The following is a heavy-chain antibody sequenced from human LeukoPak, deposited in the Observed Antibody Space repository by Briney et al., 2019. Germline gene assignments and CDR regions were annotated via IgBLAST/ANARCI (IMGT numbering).Heavy chain of an antibody. Sequence: PSETLSLTCTVSGGSISSYYWSWIRQPAGKGLEWIGRIYTSGSTNYNPSLKSRVTISVDKSKNQFSLKLSSVTAADTAVYYCASDPWGNDAFDIRGQGTMVTVSS. V-gene: IGHV4-4*07. CDR3: ASDPWGNDAFDI. J-gene: IGHJ3*02. CDR1: GGSISSYY. D-gene: IGHD3-16*01. CDR2: IYTSGST.